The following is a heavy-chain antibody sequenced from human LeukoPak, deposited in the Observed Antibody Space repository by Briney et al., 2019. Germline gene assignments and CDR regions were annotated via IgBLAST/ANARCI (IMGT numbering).Heavy chain of an antibody. D-gene: IGHD6-19*01. CDR1: GFTFDDYG. J-gene: IGHJ4*02. CDR2: INWNGGST. V-gene: IGHV3-20*01. CDR3: AREGSSGWYYFDY. Sequence: GGSLRVSCAASGFTFDDYGMSWVRQAPGNGLEWVSGINWNGGSTGYADSVKGRFTISRDNAKNSLYLQMNSLRAEDTALYHCAREGSSGWYYFDYWGQGTLVAVSS.